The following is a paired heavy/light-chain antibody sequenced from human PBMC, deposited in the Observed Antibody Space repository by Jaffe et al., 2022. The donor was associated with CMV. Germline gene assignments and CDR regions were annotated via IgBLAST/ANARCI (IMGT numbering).Heavy chain of an antibody. J-gene: IGHJ4*02. CDR3: ARDLGYNYGYHFDF. CDR2: IIPVFGTA. V-gene: IGHV1-69*01. CDR1: VGTFSSHA. Sequence: QVQLVQSGAEVKKPGSSMKVSCKASVGTFSSHAISWVRQAPGQGLEWVGGIIPVFGTAHYSKKFQGRVTITADESSSTAYLEVSRLTSEDTAVYYCARDLGYNYGYHFDFWGQGTLVTVSS. D-gene: IGHD5-18*01.
Light chain of an antibody. CDR3: GSYAGGDNYGV. V-gene: IGLV2-8*01. CDR1: SSDIGGDDY. Sequence: QSALTQPPSASGSPGQSVTISCTGTSSDIGGDDYVTWYQQHPGKVPKLVIYDVSKRPSGVPDRFSGSKSGNTASLTVSGLQAEDEAHYYCGSYAGGDNYGVFGGGTKLTVL. J-gene: IGLJ3*02. CDR2: DVS.